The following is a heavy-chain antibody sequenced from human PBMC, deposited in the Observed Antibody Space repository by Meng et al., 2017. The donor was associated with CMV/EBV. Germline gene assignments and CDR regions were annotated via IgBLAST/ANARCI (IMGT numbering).Heavy chain of an antibody. D-gene: IGHD7-27*01. CDR1: GYTFTGYY. J-gene: IGHJ4*02. CDR3: ARVGSAQLGPPPYDY. V-gene: IGHV1-2*02. CDR2: INPNSGGT. Sequence: ASVKVSCKASGYTFTGYYMHWVRQAPGQGLEWMGWINPNSGGTNYAQKFQGRVTMTRDTSISTAYMELSRLRSDDTAVYYCARVGSAQLGPPPYDYWGQGTLVTVSS.